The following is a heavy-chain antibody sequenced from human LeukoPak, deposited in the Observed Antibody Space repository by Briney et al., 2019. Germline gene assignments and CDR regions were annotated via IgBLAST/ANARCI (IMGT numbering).Heavy chain of an antibody. CDR2: IKQDGSEK. CDR1: GFTFSSYW. V-gene: IGHV3-7*01. Sequence: GGSLRLSCAASGFTFSSYWMSWVRQAPGKGLEWVANIKQDGSEKYYVDSVKGRFTISRDNAKNSLYLQMNSLRAEDTAVYYCARDLVATENYFDYWGQGTLVTVSS. J-gene: IGHJ4*02. D-gene: IGHD5-12*01. CDR3: ARDLVATENYFDY.